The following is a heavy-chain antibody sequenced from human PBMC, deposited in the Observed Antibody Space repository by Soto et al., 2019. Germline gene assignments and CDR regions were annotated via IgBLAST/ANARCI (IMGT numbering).Heavy chain of an antibody. CDR2: IYSGGST. V-gene: IGHV3-66*01. D-gene: IGHD3-22*01. CDR3: ARGGEDYYDSSGYRTGLDY. Sequence: PGGSQRLSCAASGFTVSSNYMSWVRQAPGKGLEWVSVIYSGGSTYYADSVEGRFTISRDNSKNTLYLQMNSLRAEDTAVYYCARGGEDYYDSSGYRTGLDYWGQGTLVTVSS. J-gene: IGHJ4*02. CDR1: GFTVSSNY.